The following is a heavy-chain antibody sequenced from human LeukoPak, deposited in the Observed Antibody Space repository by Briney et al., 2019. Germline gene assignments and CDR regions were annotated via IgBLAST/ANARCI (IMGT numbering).Heavy chain of an antibody. Sequence: PGGSLRLSCAASGFRFNNYWMIWVRQAPGKGLQWVANINQDASQKYYLDSVKGRFTVSRDNAKNSLYLQMNSLRVGDTAIYYCVRSLGGGSYWGQGTLVIVSP. D-gene: IGHD3-16*01. CDR1: GFRFNNYW. CDR3: VRSLGGGSY. V-gene: IGHV3-7*03. CDR2: INQDASQK. J-gene: IGHJ4*02.